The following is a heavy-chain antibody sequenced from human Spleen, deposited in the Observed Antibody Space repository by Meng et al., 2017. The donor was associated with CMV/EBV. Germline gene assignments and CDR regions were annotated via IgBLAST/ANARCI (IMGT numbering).Heavy chain of an antibody. D-gene: IGHD3-22*01. CDR3: ARGAYYYDSSGYSGNFDY. CDR1: GGSISSSSYY. J-gene: IGHJ4*02. CDR2: IYYSGST. V-gene: IGHV4-39*01. Sequence: PETLSLTCTVSGGSISSSSYYWGWIRQPPGKGLEWIGSIYYSGSTYYNPSLKSRVTISVDTSKNQFSLKLSSVTAADTAVYYCARGAYYYDSSGYSGNFDYWGQGTLVTVSS.